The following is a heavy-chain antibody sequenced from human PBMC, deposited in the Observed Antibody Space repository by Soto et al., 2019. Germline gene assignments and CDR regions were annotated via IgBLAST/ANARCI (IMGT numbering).Heavy chain of an antibody. Sequence: QVQLVQSGAEVKKPGASVKVSCKASGYTFTSYDINWVRQATGQGLEYLGWMNPNRGNTAYVQKFQGRVTMTWDTSKTTAYMELTSLRSEATAVYFCARGINYGAYSIWFDPCGQGTLVTVSS. V-gene: IGHV1-8*01. D-gene: IGHD4-17*01. CDR2: MNPNRGNT. CDR1: GYTFTSYD. J-gene: IGHJ5*02. CDR3: ARGINYGAYSIWFDP.